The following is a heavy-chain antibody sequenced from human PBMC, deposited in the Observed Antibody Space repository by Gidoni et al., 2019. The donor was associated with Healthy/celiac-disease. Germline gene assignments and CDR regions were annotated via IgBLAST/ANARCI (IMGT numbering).Heavy chain of an antibody. J-gene: IGHJ5*02. CDR2: IYYSGST. V-gene: IGHV4-59*01. CDR3: ARDAGLLWFGSGGNWFDP. Sequence: QVQLQASGPGLVKPSETLSLTCTVSGGSISSYYWSWIRQPPGKGLEWIGYIYYSGSTNYNPSLKSRVTISVDTSKNQFSLKLSSVTAADTAVYYCARDAGLLWFGSGGNWFDPWGQGTLVTVSS. CDR1: GGSISSYY. D-gene: IGHD3-10*01.